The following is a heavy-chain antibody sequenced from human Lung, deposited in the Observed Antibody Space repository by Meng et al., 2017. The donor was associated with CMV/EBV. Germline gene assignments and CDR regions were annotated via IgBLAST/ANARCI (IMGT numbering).Heavy chain of an antibody. J-gene: IGHJ5*02. D-gene: IGHD3-10*01. Sequence: VPLRGLGPVLVKPSQTLPLTCPVSGGAISSGCYYWSWIRQHPGKGLEWIGYIHSSGSTYYNPSLRSRLTISVDTSKNQFSLKLSSVTAADTAVYYCARASYGSGSPLGESWFDPWGQGTLVTVSS. CDR1: GGAISSGCYY. CDR2: IHSSGST. CDR3: ARASYGSGSPLGESWFDP. V-gene: IGHV4-31*03.